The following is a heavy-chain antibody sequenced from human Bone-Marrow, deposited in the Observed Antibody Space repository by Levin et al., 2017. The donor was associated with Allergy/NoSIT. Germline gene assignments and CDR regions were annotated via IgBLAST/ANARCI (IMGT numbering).Heavy chain of an antibody. D-gene: IGHD4-17*01. J-gene: IGHJ2*01. CDR3: TRHDSGDYEAGWYFDL. Sequence: PGGSLRLSCAASGFSFSGSTMHWVRQASGKGLEWVGRIRSKAKKYTTVYAASVKGRFTISRDDSKNTAYLQMNSLKTEDTALYYCTRHDSGDYEAGWYFDLWGRGTLVTVSS. CDR2: IRSKAKKYTT. V-gene: IGHV3-73*01. CDR1: GFSFSGST.